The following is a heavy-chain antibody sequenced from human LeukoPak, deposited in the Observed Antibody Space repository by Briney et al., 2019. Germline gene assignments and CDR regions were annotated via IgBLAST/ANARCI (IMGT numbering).Heavy chain of an antibody. CDR3: ARERGEQQLDY. CDR1: GFTLRNYW. Sequence: GGSLRLSCAASGFTLRNYWMHWVRHVPGKGLVWVARIKTDGSWTNYADSVQGRFTISRDNAKNTLYLEINSLRAEDTAVYYCARERGEQQLDYWGQGTLVTVSS. CDR2: IKTDGSWT. J-gene: IGHJ4*02. D-gene: IGHD6-13*01. V-gene: IGHV3-74*01.